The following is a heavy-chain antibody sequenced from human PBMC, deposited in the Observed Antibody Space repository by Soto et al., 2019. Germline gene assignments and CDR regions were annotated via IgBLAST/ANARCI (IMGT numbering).Heavy chain of an antibody. CDR3: ARSGTPMISDWFDP. CDR2: ISYTGST. J-gene: IGHJ5*02. CDR1: GGSVTSNTYY. D-gene: IGHD5-18*01. V-gene: IGHV4-61*01. Sequence: QVQLQESGPGLVKPSETLSLTCTVSGGSVTSNTYYWSWIRQPPGKGLEWIGYISYTGSTTYNPSLESRVTSSVETSKNHFSLRLSSVTAADTAFYYCARSGTPMISDWFDPWGQGTLVAVSS.